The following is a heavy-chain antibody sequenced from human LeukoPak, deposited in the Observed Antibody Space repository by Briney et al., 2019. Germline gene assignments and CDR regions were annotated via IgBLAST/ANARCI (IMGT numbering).Heavy chain of an antibody. D-gene: IGHD2-2*01. CDR1: GYTSTGYY. Sequence: ASVKVSCKASGYTSTGYYMHWVRQAPGQGLEWMGWINPNSGGTNYAQKFQGRVTMTRDTSISTAYMELSRLRSDDTAVYYCARGYCSSTSCRIGWFDPWGQGTLVTVSS. J-gene: IGHJ5*02. CDR2: INPNSGGT. V-gene: IGHV1-2*02. CDR3: ARGYCSSTSCRIGWFDP.